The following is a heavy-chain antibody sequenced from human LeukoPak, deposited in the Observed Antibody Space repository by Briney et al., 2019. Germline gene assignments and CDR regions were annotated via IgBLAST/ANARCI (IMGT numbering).Heavy chain of an antibody. J-gene: IGHJ3*02. Sequence: PGGSLRLSCVVSGLTFSNCRMTWVRQAPGRGLEWVANMKEDGTETSYVGSVKGRFTISRDNAKNSLFLQMNSLGAEDTAVYYCARDPGGIAVPGLGFAFDIWGQGTMVTVSS. CDR1: GLTFSNCR. CDR2: MKEDGTET. CDR3: ARDPGGIAVPGLGFAFDI. V-gene: IGHV3-7*01. D-gene: IGHD6-19*01.